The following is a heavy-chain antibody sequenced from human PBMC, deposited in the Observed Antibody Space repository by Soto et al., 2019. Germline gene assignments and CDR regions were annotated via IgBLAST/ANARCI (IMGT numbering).Heavy chain of an antibody. V-gene: IGHV1-18*01. CDR3: ARDHRNSKPDAFDI. D-gene: IGHD4-4*01. CDR1: GYTFTSYG. CDR2: ISAYNGNT. J-gene: IGHJ3*02. Sequence: ASVKVSCKASGYTFTSYGISWVRQAPGQGLEWMGWISAYNGNTNYAQKLQGRVTMTTDTSTSTAYMELRSLRSDDTAVYYCARDHRNSKPDAFDIWGQGTMVTVSS.